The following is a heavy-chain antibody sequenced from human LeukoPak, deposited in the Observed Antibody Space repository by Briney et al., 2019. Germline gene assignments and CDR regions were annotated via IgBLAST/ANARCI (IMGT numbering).Heavy chain of an antibody. V-gene: IGHV3-11*01. Sequence: GGSLRLSCAASGFTFSDYYMSWIRQAPGKGLEWVSYISSSGSTIYYADSVKGRFTISRDNAKNSLYLQMNSLRAEDTAVYYCARLGSSSSHYYYYYGMDVWGQGTTVTVSS. CDR1: GFTFSDYY. J-gene: IGHJ6*02. CDR2: ISSSGSTI. CDR3: ARLGSSSSHYYYYYGMDV. D-gene: IGHD6-6*01.